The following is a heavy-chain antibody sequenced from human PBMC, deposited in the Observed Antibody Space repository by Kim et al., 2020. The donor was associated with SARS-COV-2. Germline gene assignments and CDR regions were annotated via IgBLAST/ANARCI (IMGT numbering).Heavy chain of an antibody. CDR3: VQNWNGDS. CDR1: GFAFSSHA. J-gene: IGHJ4*02. Sequence: GGSLRLSCTASGFAFSSHAMHWVRQAPGKGLESVSVITYNGYNTFYSDSVKGRFTISRDNSKNKVYIQMSSLRVEDTAVYYCVQNWNGDSWGQGTLVTVSS. D-gene: IGHD1-1*01. V-gene: IGHV3-64D*06. CDR2: ITYNGYNT.